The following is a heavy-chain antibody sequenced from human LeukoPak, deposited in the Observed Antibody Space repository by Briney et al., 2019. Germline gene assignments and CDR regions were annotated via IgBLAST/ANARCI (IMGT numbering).Heavy chain of an antibody. D-gene: IGHD3-3*01. CDR3: ARDMMFDFWSGYYVRGRIFDY. Sequence: ASVKVSCKASGYTFTGYYMHWVRQAPGQGLEWMGWINPNSGGTNYAQKFQGRVTMTRDTSISTAYMELSRLRSDDTAVYYCARDMMFDFWSGYYVRGRIFDYWGQGTLVTVSS. CDR1: GYTFTGYY. J-gene: IGHJ4*02. V-gene: IGHV1-2*02. CDR2: INPNSGGT.